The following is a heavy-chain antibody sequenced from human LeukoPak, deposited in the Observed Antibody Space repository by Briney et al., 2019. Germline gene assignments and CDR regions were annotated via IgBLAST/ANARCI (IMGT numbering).Heavy chain of an antibody. CDR1: GFTFSSYA. CDR2: ISGSDGST. Sequence: GSLRLSCAASGFTFSSYAMSWVRQAPGKGLEWVSSISGSDGSTYYADSVKGRFTISRDNSKNTLYLQMKSLRAEDTAVYYCAKPFNYYGSETYSFDSWGQGTLVTVSS. CDR3: AKPFNYYGSETYSFDS. J-gene: IGHJ4*02. V-gene: IGHV3-23*01. D-gene: IGHD3-10*01.